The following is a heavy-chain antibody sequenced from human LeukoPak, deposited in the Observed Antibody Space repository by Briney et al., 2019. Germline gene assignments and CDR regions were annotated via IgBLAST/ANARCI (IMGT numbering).Heavy chain of an antibody. CDR3: ARGYSYGSPSEAYYFDY. CDR2: INTKTGNP. D-gene: IGHD5-18*01. CDR1: GYTFTGYY. Sequence: ASVKVSCKASGYTFTGYYMHWVRQAPGQGLEWMGWINTKTGNPTYAQGFTGRFVFSLDTSVSTAYLQINSLKAEDTAVYYCARGYSYGSPSEAYYFDYWGQGTLVTVSS. V-gene: IGHV7-4-1*02. J-gene: IGHJ4*02.